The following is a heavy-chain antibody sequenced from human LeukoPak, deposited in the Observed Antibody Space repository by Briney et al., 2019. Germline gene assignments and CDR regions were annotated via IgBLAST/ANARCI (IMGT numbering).Heavy chain of an antibody. D-gene: IGHD6-19*01. Sequence: SETLSPTCTVSGGSISSYYWSWIRQPPGKGLEWIGYIYYSGSTNYNPSLKSRVTISVDKSKNQFSLKLSSVTAADTAVYYCARGVAGTGYFDYWGQGTLVTVSS. V-gene: IGHV4-59*12. J-gene: IGHJ4*02. CDR2: IYYSGST. CDR1: GGSISSYY. CDR3: ARGVAGTGYFDY.